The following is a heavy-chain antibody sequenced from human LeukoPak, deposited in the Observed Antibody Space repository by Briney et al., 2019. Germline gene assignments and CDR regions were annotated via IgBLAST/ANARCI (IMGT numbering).Heavy chain of an antibody. CDR2: LNGDGSDI. D-gene: IGHD5-12*01. CDR1: GFTFSSYT. CDR3: TSGF. J-gene: IGHJ4*02. V-gene: IGHV3-21*01. Sequence: GGSLRLSCAASGFTFSSYTMNWVRQAPGKGLEWVSSLNGDGSDIYYADSVKGRFTISRDNAKNSLYLQMNSLTAEDTAVYYCTSGFWGQGTLVTVSS.